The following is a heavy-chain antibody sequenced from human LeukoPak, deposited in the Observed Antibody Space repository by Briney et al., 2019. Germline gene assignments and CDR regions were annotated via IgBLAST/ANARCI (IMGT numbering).Heavy chain of an antibody. V-gene: IGHV4-38-2*01. D-gene: IGHD1-26*01. Sequence: SETLSLTCAVYGGSFSGYYWGWIRQPPGKGLEWIGSLYHSGSTYFNPSLNSRVTISVDTSKNQFSLKLSSVTAADTAVYYCAHTPPGTGTFYQFDYWGQGTLVTVSS. CDR3: AHTPPGTGTFYQFDY. CDR1: GGSFSGYY. J-gene: IGHJ4*02. CDR2: LYHSGST.